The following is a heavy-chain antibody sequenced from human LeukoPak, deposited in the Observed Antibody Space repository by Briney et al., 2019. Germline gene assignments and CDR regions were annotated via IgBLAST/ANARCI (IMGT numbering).Heavy chain of an antibody. D-gene: IGHD1-26*01. CDR1: GFTFSSYA. CDR2: ISDSGGNT. J-gene: IGHJ4*02. Sequence: GGSLRLSCAASGFTFSSYAMSWVRQAPGKGLEWVAHISDSGGNTYYADSVKGRFTISRDNSKNTLNLQMNSLRAEDTAVYYCAKRVGPTGQRDPLFDYWGQGTLVIVSS. V-gene: IGHV3-23*01. CDR3: AKRVGPTGQRDPLFDY.